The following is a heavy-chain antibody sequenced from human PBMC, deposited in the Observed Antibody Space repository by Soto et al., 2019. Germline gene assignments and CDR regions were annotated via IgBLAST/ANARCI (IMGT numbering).Heavy chain of an antibody. J-gene: IGHJ4*02. CDR2: INHSGST. Sequence: SETLSLTCAVYGGSFSGYYWSWIRQPPGKGLEWIGEINHSGSTNYNPSLKSRVTISVDTSKNQFSLKLSSVTAADTAVYYCARGRTSASDENCSGGSCYFGYWGQGTLVTVSS. D-gene: IGHD2-15*01. V-gene: IGHV4-34*01. CDR3: ARGRTSASDENCSGGSCYFGY. CDR1: GGSFSGYY.